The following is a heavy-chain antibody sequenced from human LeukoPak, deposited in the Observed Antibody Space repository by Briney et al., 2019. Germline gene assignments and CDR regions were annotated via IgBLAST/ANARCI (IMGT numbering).Heavy chain of an antibody. CDR1: GFTFSSYS. Sequence: GGSLRLSCAASGFTFSSYSMNWVRQAPGKGLEWVSSISSSSSYIYYADSVKGRFTISRDNGKNSLYLQMNSLRAEDTAVYYCAREAAGVFNVWGQGTMVTVSS. D-gene: IGHD2-8*01. CDR2: ISSSSSYI. CDR3: AREAAGVFNV. V-gene: IGHV3-21*01. J-gene: IGHJ3*01.